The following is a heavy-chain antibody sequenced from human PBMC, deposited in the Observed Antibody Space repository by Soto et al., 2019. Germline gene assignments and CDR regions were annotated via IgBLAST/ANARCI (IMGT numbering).Heavy chain of an antibody. J-gene: IGHJ6*02. CDR2: ISASGGST. V-gene: IGHV3-23*01. CDR1: GFTFTNYA. CDR3: AKDMRVWGSYYLYAMDV. Sequence: EVQLLESGGGLVQPGGSLRLSCAASGFTFTNYAMSWVRQAPGKGLEWVSTISASGGSTYHADSVKGRFTISRDKAQNTLSMPLNSLRDEGPAAYYCAKDMRVWGSYYLYAMDVWGQGTTVTVS. D-gene: IGHD3-16*01.